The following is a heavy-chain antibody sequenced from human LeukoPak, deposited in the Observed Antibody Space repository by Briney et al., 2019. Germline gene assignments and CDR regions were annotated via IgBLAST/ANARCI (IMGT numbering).Heavy chain of an antibody. D-gene: IGHD3-10*01. J-gene: IGHJ5*02. V-gene: IGHV4-4*07. CDR3: ARVSGSRGWFDP. Sequence: SETLSLTCIISGGSISSFYWSWIRQPAGEGLEWIGRIDISGSTNYNPSLRGRVTMSVDTSKNQFSLKLTSVTAADSAMYYCARVSGSRGWFDPWGQGTLVTASS. CDR2: IDISGST. CDR1: GGSISSFY.